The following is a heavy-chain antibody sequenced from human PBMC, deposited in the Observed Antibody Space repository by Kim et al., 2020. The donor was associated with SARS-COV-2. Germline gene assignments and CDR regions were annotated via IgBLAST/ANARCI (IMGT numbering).Heavy chain of an antibody. J-gene: IGHJ4*02. CDR2: SGST. Sequence: SGSTNYNPSLKSRVTISVDTSKNQFSLKLSSVTAADTAVYYCARDPWADYWGQGTLVTVSS. V-gene: IGHV4-59*01. D-gene: IGHD1-26*01. CDR3: ARDPWADY.